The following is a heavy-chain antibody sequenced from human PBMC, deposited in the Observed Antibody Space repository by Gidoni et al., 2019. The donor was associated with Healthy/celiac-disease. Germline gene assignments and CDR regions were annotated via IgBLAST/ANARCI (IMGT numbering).Heavy chain of an antibody. V-gene: IGHV3-23*01. CDR3: AKLEGYDSSGYYRY. J-gene: IGHJ4*02. CDR2: ICGSGCST. D-gene: IGHD3-22*01. Sequence: EVQLLESGGGLVQPGGSLRLPCAASGFTFSRYAMSWVRQAPGKGVEWVSGICGSGCSTYYADSVKGRFTISRDNAKNTLYLQMNSLRAEDTAVYYCAKLEGYDSSGYYRYWGQGTLVTVSS. CDR1: GFTFSRYA.